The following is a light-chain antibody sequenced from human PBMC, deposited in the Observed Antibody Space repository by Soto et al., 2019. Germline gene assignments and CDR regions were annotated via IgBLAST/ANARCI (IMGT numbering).Light chain of an antibody. CDR2: WAS. CDR1: QSVLYSSNNKNY. Sequence: DIVMTQSPDSLAVSLGERATINCKSSQSVLYSSNNKNYLAWYQQKPGQPPKLLIYWASTRESGVPDRFSGSGSGTDFHRTISSLQAEDVAVYYCQQYYRPWTFGQGTKVELK. J-gene: IGKJ1*01. CDR3: QQYYRPWT. V-gene: IGKV4-1*01.